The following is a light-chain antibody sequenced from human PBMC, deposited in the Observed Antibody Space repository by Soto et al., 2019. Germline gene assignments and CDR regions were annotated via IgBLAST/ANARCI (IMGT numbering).Light chain of an antibody. J-gene: IGKJ4*01. CDR2: LAS. CDR1: QDINNY. Sequence: DIQLTQSPSFLSASVGDRVTITCRASQDINNYLAWYQQRPGRAPNLLISLASALQSGVPSRFSGSRYGTEFILTISSLQPEDSATYYCQQFKSYPLTFGGGTKIEIK. V-gene: IGKV1-9*01. CDR3: QQFKSYPLT.